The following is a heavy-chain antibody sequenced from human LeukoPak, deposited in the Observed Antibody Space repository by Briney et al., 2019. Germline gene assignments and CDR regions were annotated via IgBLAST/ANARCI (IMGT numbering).Heavy chain of an antibody. V-gene: IGHV4-59*12. CDR1: GGSISTYY. J-gene: IGHJ3*02. CDR2: IDYRGST. CDR3: ARGRVGSTRRDAFDI. D-gene: IGHD2-2*01. Sequence: PSETLSLTCTVSGGSISTYYWSWIRQPPGKGLEWIAYIDYRGSTTYNPSLRSRVTISVDTSKNQFSLKLSSVTAADTAVYYCARGRVGSTRRDAFDIWGQGTMVTVSS.